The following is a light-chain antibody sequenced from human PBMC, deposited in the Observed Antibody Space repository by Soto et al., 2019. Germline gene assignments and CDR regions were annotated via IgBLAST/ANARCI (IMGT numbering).Light chain of an antibody. J-gene: IGKJ4*01. V-gene: IGKV1-5*03. Sequence: DIQMTQSNSTLSASVGDRFTITCRASRSISCLLAWYQQKPGKAPKLLIYKASTLKSGAPPRFSGSGSGTEFTLTISSPQPDDSATYHCQQYKAYSLTFGGGTKVDIK. CDR3: QQYKAYSLT. CDR2: KAS. CDR1: RSISCL.